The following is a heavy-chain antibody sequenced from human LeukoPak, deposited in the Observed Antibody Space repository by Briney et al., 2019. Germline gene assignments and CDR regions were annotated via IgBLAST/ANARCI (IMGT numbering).Heavy chain of an antibody. CDR3: ARSAAGTVIDY. D-gene: IGHD6-13*01. V-gene: IGHV5-51*01. CDR2: IYPGDSDT. Sequence: QSLKISCTGFGYSFTSYWIGWVRQIPAQGMEWMGIIYPGDSDTRYSPSFQGQVTLSADKSISTAYLQWSSLKASDTAMYYCARSAAGTVIDYWGQGTLVTVSS. CDR1: GYSFTSYW. J-gene: IGHJ4*02.